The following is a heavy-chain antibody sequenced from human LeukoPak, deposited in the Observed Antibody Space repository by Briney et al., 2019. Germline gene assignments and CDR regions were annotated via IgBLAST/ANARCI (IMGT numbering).Heavy chain of an antibody. Sequence: GGSLRLSCAASGFTFSSYSMKWVRQAPGKGLEWVSYISSSSSTTYYADSVKGRFTISRDNSKNTLYLQMNSLRAEDTAVYYCAKDSTMSPSPFDYWGQGTLVTVSS. V-gene: IGHV3-48*01. CDR2: ISSSSSTT. J-gene: IGHJ4*02. D-gene: IGHD3-3*01. CDR3: AKDSTMSPSPFDY. CDR1: GFTFSSYS.